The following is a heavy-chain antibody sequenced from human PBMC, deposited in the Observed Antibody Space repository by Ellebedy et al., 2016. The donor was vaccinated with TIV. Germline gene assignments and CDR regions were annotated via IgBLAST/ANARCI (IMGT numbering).Heavy chain of an antibody. V-gene: IGHV3-7*01. Sequence: PGGSLRLSCAASGFSFRSYWMTWVRQAPGKGLEWVANIYQDGSWQYSVDSVRGRFTISRDNANNVLFLQMNSLRVEETGVYYCARRGAYGDYAVQVNGWFDPWGQGTLVTVSS. CDR3: ARRGAYGDYAVQVNGWFDP. CDR2: IYQDGSWQ. CDR1: GFSFRSYW. D-gene: IGHD4-17*01. J-gene: IGHJ5*02.